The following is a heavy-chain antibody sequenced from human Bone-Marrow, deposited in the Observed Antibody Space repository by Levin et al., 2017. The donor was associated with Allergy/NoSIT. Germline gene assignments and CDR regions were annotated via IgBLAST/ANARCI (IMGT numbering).Heavy chain of an antibody. Sequence: AGGSLRLSCAASGFTFSSYAMSWVRQAPGKGLEWVSAISGSGGSTYYADSVKGRFTISRDNSKNTLYLQMNSLRAEDTAVYYCAKAPVVAATLAWFDPWGQGTLVTVSS. D-gene: IGHD2-15*01. J-gene: IGHJ5*02. CDR1: GFTFSSYA. CDR3: AKAPVVAATLAWFDP. V-gene: IGHV3-23*01. CDR2: ISGSGGST.